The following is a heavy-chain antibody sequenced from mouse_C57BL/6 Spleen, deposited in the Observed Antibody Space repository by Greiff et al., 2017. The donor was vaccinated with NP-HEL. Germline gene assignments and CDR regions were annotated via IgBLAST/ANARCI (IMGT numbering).Heavy chain of an antibody. CDR1: GYAFTNYL. CDR3: ARKGGYYDCYSGGDY. V-gene: IGHV1-54*01. Sequence: VQLQQSGAELVRPGTSVKVSCKASGYAFTNYLIEWVKQRPGQGLEWIGVINPGSGGTNYNEKFKGKATLTADKSSSTAYMQLSSLTSEDSAVYVWARKGGYYDCYSGGDYWGKGTTLTVSS. D-gene: IGHD2-3*01. J-gene: IGHJ2*01. CDR2: INPGSGGT.